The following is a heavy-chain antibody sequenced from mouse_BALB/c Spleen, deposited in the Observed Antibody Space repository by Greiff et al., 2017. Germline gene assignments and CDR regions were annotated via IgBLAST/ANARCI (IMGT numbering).Heavy chain of an antibody. V-gene: IGHV3-2*02. CDR3: AAPYYRYDDGNYYSMDY. D-gene: IGHD2-14*01. CDR2: ISYSGST. CDR1: GYSITSDYA. Sequence: VQLKESGPGLVKPSQSLSLTCTVTGYSITSDYAWNWIRQFPGNKLEWMGYISYSGSTSYNPSLKSRISITRDTSKNQFFLQLNSVTTEDTATYYCAAPYYRYDDGNYYSMDYWGQGTSVTVSS. J-gene: IGHJ4*01.